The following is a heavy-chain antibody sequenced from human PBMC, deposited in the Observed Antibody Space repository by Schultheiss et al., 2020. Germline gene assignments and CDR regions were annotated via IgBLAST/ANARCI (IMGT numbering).Heavy chain of an antibody. CDR2: ISGSGGST. V-gene: IGHV3-21*04. J-gene: IGHJ2*01. D-gene: IGHD1/OR15-1a*01. CDR3: ATMGYFDL. Sequence: GGSLRLSCAASGFTFSSYSMNWVRQAPGKGLEWVSAISGSGGSTYYADSVKGRFTISRDNAKNSLYLQMNSLRAEDTALYYCATMGYFDLWGRGTLVTVSS. CDR1: GFTFSSYS.